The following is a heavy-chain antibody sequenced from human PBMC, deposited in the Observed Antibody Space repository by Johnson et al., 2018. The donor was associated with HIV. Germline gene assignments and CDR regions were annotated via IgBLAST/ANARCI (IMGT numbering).Heavy chain of an antibody. CDR3: AKDSARRYCSSTSCSNAFDI. CDR2: ISYDGSNK. Sequence: QVQLVESGGGVVQPGRSLRLSCAASGFTFSSYAMHWVRQAPGKGLEWVAVISYDGSNKYYADSVKGRFTISSDNSKNTLYLQMNSLRAEDTAVYYCAKDSARRYCSSTSCSNAFDIWGQGTMVTVSS. V-gene: IGHV3-30-3*01. CDR1: GFTFSSYA. J-gene: IGHJ3*02. D-gene: IGHD2-2*01.